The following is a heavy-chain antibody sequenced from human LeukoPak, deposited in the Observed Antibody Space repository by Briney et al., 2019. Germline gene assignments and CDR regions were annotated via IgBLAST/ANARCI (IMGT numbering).Heavy chain of an antibody. CDR2: ISYDGSNK. D-gene: IGHD3/OR15-3a*01. J-gene: IGHJ4*02. CDR1: GFTFSSYG. Sequence: PGGSLRLSCAASGFTFSSYGMHWVRQAPGKGLEWVAVISYDGSNKYYADSVKGRFTISRDNSKNTLFLQMNSLRAEDTAFYYCARERTGYNPDYWGQGTLVTVSS. CDR3: ARERTGYNPDY. V-gene: IGHV3-30*19.